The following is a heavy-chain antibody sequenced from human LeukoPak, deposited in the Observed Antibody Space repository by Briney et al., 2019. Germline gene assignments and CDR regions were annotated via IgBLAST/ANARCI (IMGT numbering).Heavy chain of an antibody. V-gene: IGHV1-69*13. Sequence: ASVKVSCKASGGTFSSYAISWVRQAPGQGLEWMGGIIPIFGTANYAQKFQGRVTITADESTSTAYMELSSLRSEDTAVYYCARDRYCSSTSCLNWFDPWGQGTLVTASS. CDR1: GGTFSSYA. D-gene: IGHD2-2*01. CDR3: ARDRYCSSTSCLNWFDP. CDR2: IIPIFGTA. J-gene: IGHJ5*02.